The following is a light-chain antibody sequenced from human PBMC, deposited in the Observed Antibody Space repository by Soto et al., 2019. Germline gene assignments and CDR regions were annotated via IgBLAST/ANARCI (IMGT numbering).Light chain of an antibody. J-gene: IGKJ1*01. CDR2: GTS. CDR1: HTVSRIY. Sequence: EIVLKQSPVTVSLSPGERATLSCRASHTVSRIYLSWFQQKPGQAPRLLIYGTSTRATGIPVRFSGSGSGTDFTLTISSLQPEDFAVYFCHQDFNLPWTFGQGTKVDIK. V-gene: IGKV3D-7*01. CDR3: HQDFNLPWT.